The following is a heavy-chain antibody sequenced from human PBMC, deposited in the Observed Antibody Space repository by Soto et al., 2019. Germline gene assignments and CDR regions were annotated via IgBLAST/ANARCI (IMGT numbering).Heavy chain of an antibody. V-gene: IGHV3-64D*06. CDR1: GFTLRSHA. CDR2: ISSNGGST. J-gene: IGHJ3*01. Sequence: SCSASGFTLRSHALHWSRQSPGTGLEYVSAISSNGGSTYYADSVKGRFTISRDNSKNTLYLQMSSLRAEDAAVYYCVKDYYDSSGYIPLNAFDLWGQGTMVTGS. CDR3: VKDYYDSSGYIPLNAFDL. D-gene: IGHD3-22*01.